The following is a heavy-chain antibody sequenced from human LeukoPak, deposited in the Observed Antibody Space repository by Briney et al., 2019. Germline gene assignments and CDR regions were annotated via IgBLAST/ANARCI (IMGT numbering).Heavy chain of an antibody. D-gene: IGHD3-22*01. Sequence: SETLSLTCTVSGGSISSGTYYWSWIRQPAGKGLEWIGRIYTSGSTNYNPSLKSRVTISVDTSKNQFSLKLSSVTAADTAVYYCARTRTTYYYDSSGSKDAFDIWGQGTMVTVSS. V-gene: IGHV4-61*02. CDR1: GGSISSGTYY. CDR3: ARTRTTYYYDSSGSKDAFDI. CDR2: IYTSGST. J-gene: IGHJ3*02.